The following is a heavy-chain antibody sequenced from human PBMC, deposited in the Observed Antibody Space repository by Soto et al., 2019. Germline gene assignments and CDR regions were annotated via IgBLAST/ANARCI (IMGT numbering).Heavy chain of an antibody. Sequence: GSLRLSCAASGFTFSGSTMHWVRQASGKGLEWVGRIRSKANSYATAYAASVEGRFTISRDDSKNTAYLQMDSLKTEDTAVYYCTSPGDYTTGGYWGQGTLVTVSS. CDR3: TSPGDYTTGGY. CDR1: GFTFSGST. D-gene: IGHD4-17*01. J-gene: IGHJ4*02. CDR2: IRSKANSYAT. V-gene: IGHV3-73*01.